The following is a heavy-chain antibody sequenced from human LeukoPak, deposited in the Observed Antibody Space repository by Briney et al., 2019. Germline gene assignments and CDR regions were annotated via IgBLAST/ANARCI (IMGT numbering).Heavy chain of an antibody. J-gene: IGHJ4*02. CDR2: ISSNGGST. V-gene: IGHV3-64*01. CDR3: ARAPLFEYYYDH. D-gene: IGHD6-6*01. Sequence: EGSLRLSCAASGFTFSSYAMHWVRQAPGKGLEYVSAISSNGGSTYYANSVKGRFTISRDNSKNTLYLQMGSLRAEDMAVYYCARAPLFEYYYDHWGQGTLVTVSS. CDR1: GFTFSSYA.